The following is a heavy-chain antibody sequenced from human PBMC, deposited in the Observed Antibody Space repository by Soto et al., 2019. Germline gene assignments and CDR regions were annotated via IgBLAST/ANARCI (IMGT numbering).Heavy chain of an antibody. CDR2: IYYSGST. J-gene: IGHJ4*02. Sequence: QLQLQESGPGLVKPSETLSLTCTVSGGSISSSSYYWGWIRQPPGKGLEWIGSIYYSGSTYYNPSLKSXXTXSXXTSKHQFALKLSSVTAADTAVYYCARPRRGSYFDYWGQGTLVTVSS. V-gene: IGHV4-39*01. CDR1: GGSISSSSYY. CDR3: ARPRRGSYFDY. D-gene: IGHD3-16*01.